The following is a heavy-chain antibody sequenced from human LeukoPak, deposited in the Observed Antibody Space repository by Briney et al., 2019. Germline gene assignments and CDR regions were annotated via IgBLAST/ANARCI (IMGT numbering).Heavy chain of an antibody. CDR3: ARGVGVYYYDSSSDWFDP. CDR2: ISAYNGNT. D-gene: IGHD3-22*01. J-gene: IGHJ5*02. Sequence: GASVKVSCKASGYTFTSYGISWVRPAPGQGLEWMGWISAYNGNTNYAQKLQGRVTMTTDTSTSTAYMELRSLRTDDTAVYYCARGVGVYYYDSSSDWFDPWGQGTLVTVSS. CDR1: GYTFTSYG. V-gene: IGHV1-18*01.